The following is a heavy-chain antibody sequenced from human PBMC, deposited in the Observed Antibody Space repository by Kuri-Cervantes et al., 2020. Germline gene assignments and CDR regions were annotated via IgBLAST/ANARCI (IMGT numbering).Heavy chain of an antibody. V-gene: IGHV4-31*02. Sequence: LRLSCTVSGGSISSGGYYWSWIRQHPGKGLEWIGYIYYSGSTYYNPSLKSRVTISVDTSKNQFSLKLSSVTAADTAVYYCARRRITMIVVVITSGFDYWGQGTLVTVSS. J-gene: IGHJ4*02. CDR1: GGSISSGGYY. CDR3: ARRRITMIVVVITSGFDY. CDR2: IYYSGST. D-gene: IGHD3-22*01.